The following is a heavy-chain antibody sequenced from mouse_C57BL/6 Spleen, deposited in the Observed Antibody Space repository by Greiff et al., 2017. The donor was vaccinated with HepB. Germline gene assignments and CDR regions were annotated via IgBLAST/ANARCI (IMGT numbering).Heavy chain of an antibody. J-gene: IGHJ4*01. CDR3: ARPMSSYYAMDY. Sequence: VKLQQSGAELARPGASVKLSCKASGYTFTSYGISWVKQRTGQGLEWIGEIYPRSGNTYYNEKFKGKATLTADKSSSTAYMELRSLTSEDSAVYFCARPMSSYYAMDYWGQGTSVTVSS. V-gene: IGHV1-81*01. CDR1: GYTFTSYG. CDR2: IYPRSGNT.